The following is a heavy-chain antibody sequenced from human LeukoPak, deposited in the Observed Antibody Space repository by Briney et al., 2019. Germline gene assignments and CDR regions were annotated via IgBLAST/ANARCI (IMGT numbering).Heavy chain of an antibody. CDR1: GGSFSGYY. J-gene: IGHJ4*02. CDR2: INHSGST. CDR3: ARADDFWTGYYDY. Sequence: SETLSLTCAVYGGSFSGYYWSWIRQPPGKGLEWIGEINHSGSTNYNPSLKSRVTISVDTSKNQFSLKLSSVTAADTAVYYCARADDFWTGYYDYWGQGTLVTVSS. V-gene: IGHV4-34*01. D-gene: IGHD3/OR15-3a*01.